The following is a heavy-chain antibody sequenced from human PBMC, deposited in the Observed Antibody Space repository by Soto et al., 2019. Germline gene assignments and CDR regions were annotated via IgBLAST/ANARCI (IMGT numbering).Heavy chain of an antibody. V-gene: IGHV4-59*01. J-gene: IGHJ4*02. Sequence: SETLSLTCTVSGVTLSGYYWNWIRQTPGKTLEWIGCIYFNGTTNYNPSLKSRVTISLDMSKNQFSLKLRSVTATDTAVYHCARGKGTHKYWGRGTLVTASS. CDR2: IYFNGTT. D-gene: IGHD3-10*01. CDR3: ARGKGTHKY. CDR1: GVTLSGYY.